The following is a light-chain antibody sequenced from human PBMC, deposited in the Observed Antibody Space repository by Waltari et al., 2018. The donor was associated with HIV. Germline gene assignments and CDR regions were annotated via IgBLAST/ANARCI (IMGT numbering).Light chain of an antibody. CDR2: GND. CDR1: SSNIGRNA. J-gene: IGLJ2*01. CDR3: ATWDFSLNGRVV. V-gene: IGLV1-44*01. Sequence: QSVLTQPPSASGTPGQRVPISCSGSSSNIGRNAVNWYQHLPGTAPKLLIYGNDERPSGVPDRFSGSKSGTSASLAISGLQSEDEGDYYCATWDFSLNGRVVFGGGTKLTVL.